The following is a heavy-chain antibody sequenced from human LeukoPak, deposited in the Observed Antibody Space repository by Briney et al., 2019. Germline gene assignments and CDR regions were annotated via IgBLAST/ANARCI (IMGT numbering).Heavy chain of an antibody. V-gene: IGHV3-53*01. CDR3: AKVLERRSYNWFDP. D-gene: IGHD1-1*01. CDR2: IYSGGST. Sequence: GGSLRLSCAASGFTVSSNYMSWVRQAPGKGLEWVSVIYSGGSTYYADSVKGRFTISRDNSKNTLYLQMNSLRAEDTAVYYCAKVLERRSYNWFDPWGQGTLVTVSS. CDR1: GFTVSSNY. J-gene: IGHJ5*02.